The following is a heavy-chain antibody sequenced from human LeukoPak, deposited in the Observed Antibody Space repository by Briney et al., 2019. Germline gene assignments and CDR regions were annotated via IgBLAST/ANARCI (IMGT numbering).Heavy chain of an antibody. Sequence: PSETLSLTCTVSGGSISSSSYYWGWIRQPPGKGLEWIGSIYYSGSTYYNPSLKSRVTISVDTSKNQFSLKLSSVTAADTAVYYCARDLRYNWNSGDAFDIWGQGTMVTVSS. J-gene: IGHJ3*02. CDR3: ARDLRYNWNSGDAFDI. V-gene: IGHV4-39*07. CDR2: IYYSGST. CDR1: GGSISSSSYY. D-gene: IGHD1-7*01.